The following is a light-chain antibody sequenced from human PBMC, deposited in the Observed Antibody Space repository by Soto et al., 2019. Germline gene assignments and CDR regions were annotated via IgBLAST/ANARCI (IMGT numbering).Light chain of an antibody. Sequence: EIVLTQPPGTLSLSPVETATLSCRASQSVRSNSAWYQQKPGQAPRLLFYGASTRATGIPARFSGSGSGTEFTLTISSLQSEDFAVYYCQQYNNWPPFLTFGGGTQVDIK. J-gene: IGKJ4*01. CDR3: QQYNNWPPFLT. CDR1: QSVRSN. V-gene: IGKV3-15*01. CDR2: GAS.